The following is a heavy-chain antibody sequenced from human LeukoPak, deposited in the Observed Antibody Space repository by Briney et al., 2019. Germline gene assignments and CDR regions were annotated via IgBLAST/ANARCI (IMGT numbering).Heavy chain of an antibody. CDR3: AKDIRLLEWEGYYGMDV. CDR2: ISWNSGSI. D-gene: IGHD3-3*01. V-gene: IGHV3-9*01. Sequence: GGSLRLSCAASGFTFDDYAMHWVRQAPGKGLEWVSGISWNSGSIGYADSVKGRFTISRDNAKNSLYPQMNSLRAEDTALYYCAKDIRLLEWEGYYGMDVWGQGTTVTVSS. CDR1: GFTFDDYA. J-gene: IGHJ6*02.